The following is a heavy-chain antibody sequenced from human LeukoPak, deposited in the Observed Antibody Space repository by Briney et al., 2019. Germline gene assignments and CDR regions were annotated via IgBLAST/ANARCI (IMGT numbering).Heavy chain of an antibody. V-gene: IGHV1-18*01. D-gene: IGHD3-3*01. CDR2: AYNGNT. CDR3: ARGGITIFGVVPEAFDI. J-gene: IGHJ3*02. Sequence: AYNGNTNYAQKLQGRVTMTTDTSTSTAYMELRSLRSDDTAVYYCARGGITIFGVVPEAFDIWGQGTMVTVSS.